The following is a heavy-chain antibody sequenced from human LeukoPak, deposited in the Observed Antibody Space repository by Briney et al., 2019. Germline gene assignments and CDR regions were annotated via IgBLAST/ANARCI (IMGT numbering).Heavy chain of an antibody. D-gene: IGHD3-22*01. J-gene: IGHJ3*02. CDR1: GFTFSAYT. CDR2: ISNNGGST. Sequence: GGSLRLSCAASGFTFSAYTMQWVRQAPGKGLEYVSAISNNGGSTYYANSVKGRFTISRDNSKNTLYLQMGSLRAEDMAVYYCARFHYYYDSSGPTFDIWGQGTMVTVSS. CDR3: ARFHYYYDSSGPTFDI. V-gene: IGHV3-64*01.